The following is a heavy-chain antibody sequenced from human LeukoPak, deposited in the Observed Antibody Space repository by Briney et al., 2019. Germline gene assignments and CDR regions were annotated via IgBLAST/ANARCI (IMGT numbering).Heavy chain of an antibody. Sequence: PSETLSLTCAVYGGSFSDYYWSWIRQSPGKGLEWIWEINHSGSTNYNPSLKSRVTLSVDTSKNQFSLRLSSVTAADTAVYYSAKTLSGYDVGDYWGQGTLVTVSS. D-gene: IGHD5-12*01. J-gene: IGHJ4*02. V-gene: IGHV4-34*01. CDR1: GGSFSDYY. CDR2: INHSGST. CDR3: AKTLSGYDVGDY.